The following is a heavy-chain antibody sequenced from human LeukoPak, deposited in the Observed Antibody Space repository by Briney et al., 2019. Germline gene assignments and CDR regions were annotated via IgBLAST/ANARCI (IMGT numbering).Heavy chain of an antibody. CDR2: IIPILGIA. V-gene: IGHV1-69*04. J-gene: IGHJ4*02. Sequence: GASVKVSCKASGGTFSSYTISWVRQAPGQGLEWMGRIIPILGIANYAQKFQGRVTITADKSTSTAYMELSSLRSEDTAVYYCARDLLDGDYGGDYWGPGTLVTASS. CDR1: GGTFSSYT. D-gene: IGHD4-17*01. CDR3: ARDLLDGDYGGDY.